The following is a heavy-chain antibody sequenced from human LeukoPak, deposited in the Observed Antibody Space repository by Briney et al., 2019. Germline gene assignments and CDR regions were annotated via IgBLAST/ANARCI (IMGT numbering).Heavy chain of an antibody. CDR3: ARGPRITMINDY. D-gene: IGHD3-22*01. J-gene: IGHJ4*02. CDR2: INHSGST. CDR1: GGSFSGYY. V-gene: IGHV4-34*01. Sequence: KSSETLSLTCAVYGGSFSGYYWSWIRQPPGKGLEWIGEINHSGSTNYNPSLKSRGTISVDTSKNQFSLKLSSVTAADTAVYYCARGPRITMINDYWGQGTLVTVPS.